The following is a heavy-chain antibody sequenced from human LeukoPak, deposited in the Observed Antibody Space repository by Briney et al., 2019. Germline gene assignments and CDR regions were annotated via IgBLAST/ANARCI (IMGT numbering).Heavy chain of an antibody. CDR3: TREYTYYYDSSGYYYLDY. Sequence: PGGSLRLSCTASGFTFGDYAMSWVRQAPGKGLEWVGFIRSKAYGGTTEYAASVKGRFTISRDDSKSIAYLQMNSLKTEDTAVYYCTREYTYYYDSSGYYYLDYWGQGTLVTVSS. V-gene: IGHV3-49*04. CDR2: IRSKAYGGTT. CDR1: GFTFGDYA. J-gene: IGHJ4*02. D-gene: IGHD3-22*01.